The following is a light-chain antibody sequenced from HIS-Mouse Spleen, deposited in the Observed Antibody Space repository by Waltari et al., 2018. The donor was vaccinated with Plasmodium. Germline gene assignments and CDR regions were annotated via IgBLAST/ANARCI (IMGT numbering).Light chain of an antibody. J-gene: IGLJ3*02. CDR3: YSTDSSGNHRV. V-gene: IGLV3-10*01. CDR1: ALPKKY. CDR2: EDS. Sequence: SYELTQPPSVSVSPRQTARITCSGAALPKKYAYWYQQKSGHAPVLGLYEDSKRPSGIPERFSGSSSGTMATLTISGAQVEDEADYYCYSTDSSGNHRVFGGGTKLTVL.